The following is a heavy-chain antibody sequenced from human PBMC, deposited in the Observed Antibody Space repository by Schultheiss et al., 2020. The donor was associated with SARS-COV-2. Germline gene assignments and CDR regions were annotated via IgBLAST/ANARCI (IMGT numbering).Heavy chain of an antibody. CDR3: AKGVGATTKDAFDI. Sequence: GGSLRLSCAASGFTFSSYAMSWVRQAPGKGLEWVSAISGSGGSTYYADYVKGRFTISRDNAKNSLYLQMNSLRAEDTAVYYCAKGVGATTKDAFDIWGQGTMVTVSS. CDR1: GFTFSSYA. D-gene: IGHD1-26*01. V-gene: IGHV3-23*01. J-gene: IGHJ3*02. CDR2: ISGSGGST.